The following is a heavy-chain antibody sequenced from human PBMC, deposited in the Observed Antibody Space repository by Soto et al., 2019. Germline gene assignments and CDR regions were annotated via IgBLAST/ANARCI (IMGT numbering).Heavy chain of an antibody. D-gene: IGHD3-16*01. CDR2: IYYSGST. J-gene: IGHJ6*02. CDR3: ARGLGVTDGMDV. V-gene: IGHV4-31*03. Sequence: PSETLSLTCTVSGGSISSGGYYWSWIRQHPGKGLEWIGYIYYSGSTYYNPSLKSRVTISVDRSKNQFSLKLSSVTAADTAVYYCARGLGVTDGMDVWGQGTTVTVSS. CDR1: GGSISSGGYY.